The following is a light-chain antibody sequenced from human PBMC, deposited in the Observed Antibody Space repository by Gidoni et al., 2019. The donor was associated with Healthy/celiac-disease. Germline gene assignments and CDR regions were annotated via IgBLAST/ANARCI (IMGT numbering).Light chain of an antibody. CDR3: QQLNSPL. CDR1: QGTSSY. J-gene: IGKJ3*01. CDR2: AAS. Sequence: DIQLTQSPSFLSASVGDRVTITCRASQGTSSYLAWYQQKPGKAPKLLIYAASTLQSGVPSRFSGSGSGTEFTLTISSLQPEDFATYYCQQLNSPLFGPGTKVDIK. V-gene: IGKV1-9*01.